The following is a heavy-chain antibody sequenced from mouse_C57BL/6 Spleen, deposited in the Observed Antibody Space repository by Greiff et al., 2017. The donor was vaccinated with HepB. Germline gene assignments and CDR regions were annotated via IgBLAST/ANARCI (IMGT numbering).Heavy chain of an antibody. Sequence: QVQLQQPGAELVKPGASVKLSCKASGYTFTSYWMHWVKQRPGQGLEWIGMIHPNSGSTNYNEKFKSKATLTVDKSSSTAYMQLSSLTSEDSAVYYCSLSGTYDGSSDWYFDVWGTGTTVTVSS. CDR1: GYTFTSYW. D-gene: IGHD1-1*01. CDR2: IHPNSGST. J-gene: IGHJ1*03. CDR3: SLSGTYDGSSDWYFDV. V-gene: IGHV1-64*01.